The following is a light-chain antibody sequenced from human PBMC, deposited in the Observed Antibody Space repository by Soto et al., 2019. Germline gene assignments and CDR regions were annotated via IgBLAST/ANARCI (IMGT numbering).Light chain of an antibody. J-gene: IGKJ1*01. CDR3: QQYGSSPGT. Sequence: EIVMTQSPATLSVSPGERATLSCRASQSISSNLAWYQQKPGQAPRLLMQTASSRATGIPDRFSGSGSGTDFTLTISRLEPEDFAVYYCQQYGSSPGTFGQGTKVDIK. CDR2: TAS. CDR1: QSISSN. V-gene: IGKV3-20*01.